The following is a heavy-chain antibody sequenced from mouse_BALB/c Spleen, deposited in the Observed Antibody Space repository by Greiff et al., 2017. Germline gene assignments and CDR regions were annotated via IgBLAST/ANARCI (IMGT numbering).Heavy chain of an antibody. CDR3: ARRDWEDYYAMDY. CDR2: INPGSGGT. Sequence: VKLMESGAELVRPGTSVKVSCKASGYAFTNYLIEWVKQRPGQGLEWIGVINPGSGGTNYNEKFKGKATLTADKSSSTAYMQLSSLTSDDSAVYFCARRDWEDYYAMDYWGQGTSVTVSS. J-gene: IGHJ4*01. V-gene: IGHV1-54*03. D-gene: IGHD4-1*01. CDR1: GYAFTNYL.